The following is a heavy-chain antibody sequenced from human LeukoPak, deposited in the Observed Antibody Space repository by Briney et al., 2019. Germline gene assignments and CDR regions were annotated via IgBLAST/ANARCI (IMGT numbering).Heavy chain of an antibody. V-gene: IGHV3-23*01. D-gene: IGHD6-13*01. CDR2: ISGSGGST. CDR3: AKDLSHSSSWYALGFDY. CDR1: GFTFSSYA. Sequence: PGGSLRLSCAASGFTFSSYAMSWVRQAPGKGLEWVSAISGSGGSTYYADSVKGRFTISRDNSKNTLYLQMSSLRAEDTAVYYCAKDLSHSSSWYALGFDYWGQGTLVTVSS. J-gene: IGHJ4*02.